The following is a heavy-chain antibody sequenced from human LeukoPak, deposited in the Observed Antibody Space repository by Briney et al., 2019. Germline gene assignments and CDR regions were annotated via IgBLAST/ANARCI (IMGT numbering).Heavy chain of an antibody. CDR2: IRSKTFGGTT. J-gene: IGHJ6*04. Sequence: GGSLRLSCIASGFTFGDYAVLWVRQAPGKGLEWVSFIRSKTFGGTTEYAASVKGRFIISRDDSRSIAYLQMNSLKTEDTAVYYCCGTYGGYYLMDVWGKGTTVTISS. V-gene: IGHV3-49*04. CDR1: GFTFGDYA. D-gene: IGHD3-22*01. CDR3: CGTYGGYYLMDV.